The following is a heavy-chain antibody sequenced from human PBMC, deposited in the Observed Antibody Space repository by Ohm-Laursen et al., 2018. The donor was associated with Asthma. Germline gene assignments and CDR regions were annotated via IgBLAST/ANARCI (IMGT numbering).Heavy chain of an antibody. J-gene: IGHJ5*02. CDR3: ARGVPYYDFWSGYYRNWFDP. Sequence: SLRLSCTASGFTFSSYSMNWVRQAPGKGLEWVSYISSSSSTIYYADSVKGRFTISRDNAKNSLYLQMNSLRAEDTAVYYCARGVPYYDFWSGYYRNWFDPWGQGTLVTVSS. D-gene: IGHD3-3*01. CDR2: ISSSSSTI. CDR1: GFTFSSYS. V-gene: IGHV3-48*01.